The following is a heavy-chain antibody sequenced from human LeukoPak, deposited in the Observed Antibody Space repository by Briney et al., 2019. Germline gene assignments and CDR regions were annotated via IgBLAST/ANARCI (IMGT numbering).Heavy chain of an antibody. CDR3: AKVRGSGYYYGMDV. Sequence: PGGSLRLSCTGSGFTFDDYAMHWVRQAPGKSLEWVSLISGDGLTAYYADSMKGRFTISRDNSKNSLYLQLNSLRTEDTAFYYCAKVRGSGYYYGMDVWGQGTTVTVSS. D-gene: IGHD3-10*01. V-gene: IGHV3-43*02. J-gene: IGHJ6*02. CDR2: ISGDGLTA. CDR1: GFTFDDYA.